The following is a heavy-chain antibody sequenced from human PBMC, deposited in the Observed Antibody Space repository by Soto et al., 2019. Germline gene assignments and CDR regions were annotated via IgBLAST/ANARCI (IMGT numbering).Heavy chain of an antibody. J-gene: IGHJ6*02. D-gene: IGHD6-19*01. CDR1: RFTFSSYG. Sequence: QVQVAESVGGVVQPGRSLRLSCAAARFTFSSYGMHWVRQAPGKGLQWVAVISYDGSDKYYADSVKGRFTISRDNSKSTLYLQMNSLRAEDTAVYYCAKDRGSSGWFGVDVWGQGTTVTVSS. V-gene: IGHV3-30*18. CDR3: AKDRGSSGWFGVDV. CDR2: ISYDGSDK.